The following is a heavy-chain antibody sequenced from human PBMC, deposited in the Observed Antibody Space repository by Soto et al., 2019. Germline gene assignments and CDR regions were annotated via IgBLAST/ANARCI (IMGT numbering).Heavy chain of an antibody. Sequence: QVQLVQSGAEVKKSGASVKISRKASGYSFTGYYIHWVRQAPGQGFEWMGEISPNSGGTKYAQKFQGRVTMTRDTSITTVYMDLSNLSPDDTAVYYCGKGRSGDVGVFYWGQGTLVTVYS. CDR1: GYSFTGYY. CDR3: GKGRSGDVGVFY. V-gene: IGHV1-2*02. D-gene: IGHD1-26*01. J-gene: IGHJ4*02. CDR2: ISPNSGGT.